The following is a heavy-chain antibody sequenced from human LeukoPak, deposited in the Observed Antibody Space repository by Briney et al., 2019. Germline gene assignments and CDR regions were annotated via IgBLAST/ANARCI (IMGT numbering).Heavy chain of an antibody. D-gene: IGHD4-23*01. CDR2: INPNSGGT. CDR3: AREITDYGGAN. Sequence: ASAKVSCKASGYTFTGYYMHWVRQAPGQGLEWMGWINPNSGGTNYAQKFQGRVTMTRDTSISTAYMELSRLRSDDTAVYYRAREITDYGGANWGQGTLVTVSS. CDR1: GYTFTGYY. J-gene: IGHJ4*02. V-gene: IGHV1-2*02.